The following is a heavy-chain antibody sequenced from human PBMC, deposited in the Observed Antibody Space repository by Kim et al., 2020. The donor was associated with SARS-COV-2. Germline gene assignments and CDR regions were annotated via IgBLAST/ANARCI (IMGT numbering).Heavy chain of an antibody. J-gene: IGHJ4*02. CDR1: GFTFSTYG. CDR3: AKDLNPQSSSWPVG. V-gene: IGHV3-30*18. CDR2: ISYDGSNQ. D-gene: IGHD6-13*01. Sequence: GGSLRLSCAASGFTFSTYGMHWVRQAPGKGLEWVTVISYDGSNQYYADSVKGRFTISRDNSENTLFLQMNSLRPEDTAVYYCAKDLNPQSSSWPVGWGQGTLVTVSS.